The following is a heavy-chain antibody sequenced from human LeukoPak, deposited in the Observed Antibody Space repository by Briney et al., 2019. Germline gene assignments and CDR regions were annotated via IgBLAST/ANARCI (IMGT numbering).Heavy chain of an antibody. D-gene: IGHD1-26*01. V-gene: IGHV5-51*01. CDR3: ARFSVGGTYYPNY. Sequence: GESLKISCQGSGYSFTSSWIGWVRQMPGKGLEWMGIIYPGDSDTRYSPSFQGQVTISADKSISTAYLQWSSLKASATAMYYCARFSVGGTYYPNYWGQGTLVSVSS. J-gene: IGHJ4*02. CDR1: GYSFTSSW. CDR2: IYPGDSDT.